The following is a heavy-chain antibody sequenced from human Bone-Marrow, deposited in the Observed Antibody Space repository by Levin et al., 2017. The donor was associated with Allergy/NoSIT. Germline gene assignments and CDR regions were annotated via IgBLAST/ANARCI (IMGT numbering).Heavy chain of an antibody. CDR1: GFTFSNAW. D-gene: IGHD2-2*02. V-gene: IGHV3-15*01. J-gene: IGHJ4*02. Sequence: PGGSLRLSCAASGFTFSNAWMSWVRQAPGKGLEWVGRIKSKTDGGTTDYAAPVKGRFTISRDDSKNTLYLQMNSLKTEDTAVYYCTTGDIVVVPAAIEANTLNRTFDYWGQGTLVTVSS. CDR2: IKSKTDGGTT. CDR3: TTGDIVVVPAAIEANTLNRTFDY.